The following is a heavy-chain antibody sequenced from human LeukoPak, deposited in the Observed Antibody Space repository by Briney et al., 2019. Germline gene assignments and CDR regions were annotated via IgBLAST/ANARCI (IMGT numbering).Heavy chain of an antibody. CDR1: GFIFSTYE. D-gene: IGHD3-10*01. CDR3: ARGKNYGYDY. V-gene: IGHV3-48*03. J-gene: IGHJ4*02. Sequence: GGSLRLSXAASGFIFSTYEMNWLRQTPGKGLEWISYIRSSVTTIYYADSVKGRFTISRDNAKNSLYLQMNSLSAEDTAVYYCARGKNYGYDYWGQGALVTVSS. CDR2: IRSSVTTI.